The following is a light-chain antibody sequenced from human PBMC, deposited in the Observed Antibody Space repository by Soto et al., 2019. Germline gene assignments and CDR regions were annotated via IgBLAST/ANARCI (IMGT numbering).Light chain of an antibody. CDR2: AAS. J-gene: IGKJ5*01. Sequence: DIQMTQSPSSLSASVGDRVTITCRASQSISSYLNWYQQKPGKAPKLLIYAASSLQSGVPSRFSGNGSGTDFTIVISSMQPEDFATYYCQQSYSTPPITFGQGTRLEIK. CDR1: QSISSY. CDR3: QQSYSTPPIT. V-gene: IGKV1-39*01.